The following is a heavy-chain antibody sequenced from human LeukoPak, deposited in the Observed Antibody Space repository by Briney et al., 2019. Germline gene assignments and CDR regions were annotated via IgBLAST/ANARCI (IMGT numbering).Heavy chain of an antibody. CDR2: TYYRSKWYN. V-gene: IGHV6-1*01. J-gene: IGHJ4*02. CDR1: GDSVSNNSAA. Sequence: SQTLSLTCAISGDSVSNNSAAWNWIRHSPSRGLEWLGRTYYRSKWYNDYPLSVKSRITINPDTSKNQFSLQLKSVTPEDTAVYYCARALAREGYYFDYWDQGTLVTVSS. D-gene: IGHD3-16*01. CDR3: ARALAREGYYFDY.